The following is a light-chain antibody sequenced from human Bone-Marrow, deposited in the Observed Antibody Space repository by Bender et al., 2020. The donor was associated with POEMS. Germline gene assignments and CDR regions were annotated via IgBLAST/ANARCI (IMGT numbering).Light chain of an antibody. CDR3: QSVDTSATYRI. CDR1: ELANQY. J-gene: IGLJ2*01. Sequence: SSALTPPPSVSVSPGQTARITCSGDELANQYGYWYQQKAGQAPVVVIYKDTERPSGIPERFSGSISGTMATLTISGVQAEDEADYYCQSVDTSATYRIFGGGTKLTVL. V-gene: IGLV3-25*03. CDR2: KDT.